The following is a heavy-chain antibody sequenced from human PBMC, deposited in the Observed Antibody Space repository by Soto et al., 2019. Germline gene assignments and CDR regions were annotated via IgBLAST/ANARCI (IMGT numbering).Heavy chain of an antibody. Sequence: QVQLQQWGAGLLKPSETLSLTCAVYGGSFSGYYWSWIRQPPGKGLEWIGEINHSGSTNYNPSLKSRVTRSVDTSMNQFFLKLSSVTGADTAVYYCARGRIVVVTANKYNWFDPWGQGTLVTVSS. V-gene: IGHV4-34*01. J-gene: IGHJ5*02. CDR2: INHSGST. CDR3: ARGRIVVVTANKYNWFDP. D-gene: IGHD2-21*02. CDR1: GGSFSGYY.